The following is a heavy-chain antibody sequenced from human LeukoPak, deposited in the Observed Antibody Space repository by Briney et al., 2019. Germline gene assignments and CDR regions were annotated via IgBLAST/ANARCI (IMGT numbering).Heavy chain of an antibody. CDR2: IYYSGST. Sequence: SETLSLTCTDSGGSISSYYWSWIRQPPGKGLEWIGYIYYSGSTNYNPSLKSRVTISVDTSKNQFSLKLSSVTAADTAVYYCARHGDYDFWSGYSDAFDIWGQGTMVTVSS. CDR3: ARHGDYDFWSGYSDAFDI. J-gene: IGHJ3*02. V-gene: IGHV4-59*08. D-gene: IGHD3-3*01. CDR1: GGSISSYY.